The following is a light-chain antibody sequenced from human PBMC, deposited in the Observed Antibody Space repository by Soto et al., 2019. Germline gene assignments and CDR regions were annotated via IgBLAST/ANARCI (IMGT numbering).Light chain of an antibody. CDR1: STDFVSYNR. Sequence: QAVVTQTPSVSGSPGQSVTISCTGTSTDFVSYNRVSWYQQPPGTAPKLMIYEVSKRPSGVPDRFSGSKSGNTASLTISGLQAADEADYYCTLYTSENAYVFGTGTKLTVL. CDR2: EVS. J-gene: IGLJ1*01. CDR3: TLYTSENAYV. V-gene: IGLV2-18*01.